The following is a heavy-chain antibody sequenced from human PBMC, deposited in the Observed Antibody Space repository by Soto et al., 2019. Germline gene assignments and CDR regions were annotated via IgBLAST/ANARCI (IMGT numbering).Heavy chain of an antibody. D-gene: IGHD6-19*01. J-gene: IGHJ5*02. Sequence: PSETLSLTCAVSGYSISSGYYCGWIRQPPGKGLEWIGSIYHSGSTYYNPSLKSRVTISVDTSKNQFSLKLSSVTAADTAVYYCARDFRIAVAGKNNWFDPWGQGTLVTV. CDR3: ARDFRIAVAGKNNWFDP. CDR2: IYHSGST. V-gene: IGHV4-38-2*02. CDR1: GYSISSGYY.